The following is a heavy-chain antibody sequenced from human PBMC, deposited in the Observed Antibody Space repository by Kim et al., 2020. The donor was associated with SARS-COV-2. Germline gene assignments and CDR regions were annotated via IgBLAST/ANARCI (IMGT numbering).Heavy chain of an antibody. CDR1: GFTFDDYA. V-gene: IGHV3-9*01. Sequence: GGSLRLSCAASGFTFDDYAMHWIRQAPGKGLEWVSGISWNSGSIGYADSVKGRFTISRDNAKNSLYLQMNSLRAEDTALYYCAKDVGFSGGVLLWFGESYYFDYWGQGTLVTVSS. D-gene: IGHD3-10*01. CDR2: ISWNSGSI. J-gene: IGHJ4*02. CDR3: AKDVGFSGGVLLWFGESYYFDY.